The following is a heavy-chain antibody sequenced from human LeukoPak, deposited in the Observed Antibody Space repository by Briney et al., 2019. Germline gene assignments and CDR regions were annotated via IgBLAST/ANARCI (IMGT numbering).Heavy chain of an antibody. CDR1: GYTFTGYG. Sequence: ASVKVSCKASGYTFTGYGISWVRQAPGQGLEWMGWISAYNGNTNYAQKLQGRVTMTTDTSTSTAYMELRSLRSDDTAVYYCARTDDYYDSSGYFFWGTDDAFDIWGQGTMVTVSS. CDR3: ARTDDYYDSSGYFFWGTDDAFDI. D-gene: IGHD3-22*01. CDR2: ISAYNGNT. V-gene: IGHV1-18*01. J-gene: IGHJ3*02.